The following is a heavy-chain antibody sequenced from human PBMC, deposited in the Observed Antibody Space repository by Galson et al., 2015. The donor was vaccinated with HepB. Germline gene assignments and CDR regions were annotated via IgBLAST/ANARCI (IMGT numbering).Heavy chain of an antibody. J-gene: IGHJ4*02. V-gene: IGHV1-3*01. CDR1: GYTFTSYA. CDR3: ARDYYDSSGYPSSFDY. D-gene: IGHD3-22*01. CDR2: INAGNGNT. Sequence: SVKVSCKASGYTFTSYAMHWVRQAPGQRLEWMGWINAGNGNTKYSQKFQGRVTITRDTSASTAYMELSSLRSEDTAVYYCARDYYDSSGYPSSFDYWGQGTLVTVSS.